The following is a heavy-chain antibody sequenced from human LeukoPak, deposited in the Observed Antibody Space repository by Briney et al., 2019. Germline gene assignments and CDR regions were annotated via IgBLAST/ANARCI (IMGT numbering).Heavy chain of an antibody. V-gene: IGHV4-4*07. Sequence: SETPSLTCTVSGGSISNYYWSWIRQPAGKGLEWIGHISASGNTNYNPSLKSRVTMSVDTSMNLFALKLSSVTAADTAVYYCARQGVATAIDYWGQGTLVTVSS. D-gene: IGHD2-21*02. CDR2: ISASGNT. CDR3: ARQGVATAIDY. CDR1: GGSISNYY. J-gene: IGHJ4*02.